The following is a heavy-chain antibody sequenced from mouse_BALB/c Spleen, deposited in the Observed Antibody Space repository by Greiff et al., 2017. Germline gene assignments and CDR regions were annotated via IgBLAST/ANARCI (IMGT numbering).Heavy chain of an antibody. CDR1: GFTFNTYA. CDR2: IRSKSNNYAT. Sequence: EVKLMESGGGLVQPKGSLKLSCAASGFTFNTYAMNWVRQAPGKGLEWVARIRSKSNNYATYYADSVKDRFTISRDDSQSMLYLQMNNLKTEDTAMYYCVRHSEVPRYWYFDVWGAGTTVTVSS. CDR3: VRHSEVPRYWYFDV. D-gene: IGHD2-14*01. V-gene: IGHV10-1*02. J-gene: IGHJ1*01.